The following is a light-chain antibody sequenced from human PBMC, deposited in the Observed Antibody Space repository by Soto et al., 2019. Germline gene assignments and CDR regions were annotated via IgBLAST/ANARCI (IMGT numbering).Light chain of an antibody. CDR3: QQYSATPAIT. CDR2: GVS. V-gene: IGKV3-20*01. J-gene: IGKJ5*01. Sequence: ETVLTQSPGTLSLSPGERATLSCRASQSVSSNYLVCYQQKPGQAPRLLISGVSTRATGIADRLCGSGAATDFSITISRREPADVAVSYCQQYSATPAITFGQGTQVEIK. CDR1: QSVSSNY.